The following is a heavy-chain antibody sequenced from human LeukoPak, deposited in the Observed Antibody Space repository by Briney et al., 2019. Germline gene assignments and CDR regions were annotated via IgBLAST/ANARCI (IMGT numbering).Heavy chain of an antibody. J-gene: IGHJ4*02. CDR3: ATSEGY. CDR2: IKQDGRDT. Sequence: PGGSLRLSCAASGFTLNTHWMSWVRQAPGKGLGWVANIKQDGRDTYYVDSVKGRFTISRDNAKNSLNLQMNSLRAEDTAMYYCATSEGYWGQGTLVTVSS. V-gene: IGHV3-7*03. CDR1: GFTLNTHW.